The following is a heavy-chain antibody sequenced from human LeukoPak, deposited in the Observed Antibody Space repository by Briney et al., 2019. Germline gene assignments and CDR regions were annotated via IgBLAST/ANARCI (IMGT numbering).Heavy chain of an antibody. CDR3: ARDQPPGIAVAGPNWFDP. CDR2: ISAYNGNT. J-gene: IGHJ5*02. Sequence: GASVKVSCKASGYTFTSYGISWVRQAPGQGLEWMGWISAYNGNTNYAQKLQGRVTMTTDTSTSTAYMELRSLRSDDTAVYYCARDQPPGIAVAGPNWFDPWGQGTLVTVSS. D-gene: IGHD6-19*01. V-gene: IGHV1-18*01. CDR1: GYTFTSYG.